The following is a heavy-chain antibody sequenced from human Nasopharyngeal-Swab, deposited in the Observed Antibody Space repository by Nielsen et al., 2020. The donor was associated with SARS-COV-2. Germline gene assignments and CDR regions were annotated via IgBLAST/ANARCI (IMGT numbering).Heavy chain of an antibody. CDR1: GGPISSYY. CDR3: ARDTGYSSSPYFDY. J-gene: IGHJ4*02. Sequence: SHPLSPTCPVSGGPISSYYWSWIRQPPGKGLDWIGYIYYSGIPNYNPSLKSQVTISVDTSKNQLSLKLSSVSAADTAVYYCARDTGYSSSPYFDYWGQGTLVTVSS. V-gene: IGHV4-59*01. CDR2: IYYSGIP. D-gene: IGHD6-13*01.